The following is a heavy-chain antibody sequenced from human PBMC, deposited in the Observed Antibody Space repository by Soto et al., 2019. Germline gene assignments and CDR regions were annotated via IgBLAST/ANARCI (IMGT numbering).Heavy chain of an antibody. CDR1: GYTLTELS. V-gene: IGHV1-24*01. J-gene: IGHJ6*03. CDR2: FDPEDGET. D-gene: IGHD5-12*01. CDR3: AADTSGYDFLPYYYMDV. Sequence: GASVKVSCKVSGYTLTELSMHWVRQAPGKGLEWMGGFDPEDGETIYAQKFQGRVTMTEDTSTSTAYMELSSLRSEDTAVYYCAADTSGYDFLPYYYMDVWGKGTTVTVSS.